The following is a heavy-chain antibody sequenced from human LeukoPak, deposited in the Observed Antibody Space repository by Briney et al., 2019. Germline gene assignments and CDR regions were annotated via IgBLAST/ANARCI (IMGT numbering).Heavy chain of an antibody. CDR1: GYTFTGYY. V-gene: IGHV1-2*02. J-gene: IGHJ4*02. Sequence: ASVKVSCKASGYTFTGYYMHWVRQAPGQGLEWMGWINPNSGGTNYALKFQGRVTMTRDASISTAYMELSRLRSDDTAVYYCAREEDTAMVPFDYWGQGTLVTVSS. CDR2: INPNSGGT. CDR3: AREEDTAMVPFDY. D-gene: IGHD5-18*01.